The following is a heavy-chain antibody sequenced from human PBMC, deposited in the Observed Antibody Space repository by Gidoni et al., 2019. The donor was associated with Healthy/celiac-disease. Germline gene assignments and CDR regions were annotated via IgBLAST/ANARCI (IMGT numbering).Heavy chain of an antibody. D-gene: IGHD2-2*01. V-gene: IGHV1-69*01. CDR2: IIPIFGTA. Sequence: QVQLVQSGAEVKKPGSSVKVSCKASGGTFSSYAISWVRQAPGQGLEWMGGIIPIFGTANYAQKFQGRVTITADESTSTAYMELSSLRSEDTAVYYCARRSIVVVPAALTPYYYYYGMDVWGQGTTVTVSS. CDR1: GGTFSSYA. CDR3: ARRSIVVVPAALTPYYYYYGMDV. J-gene: IGHJ6*02.